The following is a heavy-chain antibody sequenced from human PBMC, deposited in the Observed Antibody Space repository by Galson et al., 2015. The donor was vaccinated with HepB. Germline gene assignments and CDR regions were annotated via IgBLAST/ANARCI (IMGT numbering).Heavy chain of an antibody. V-gene: IGHV1-45*02. CDR1: GYTFTYRY. CDR3: ARSSHRITMIRRGDWYFDL. Sequence: SVKVSCKASGYTFTYRYLHWVRQAPGQALEWMGWITPFNGNTNYAQKFQDRVTITRDRSMSTAYMELSSLRSEDTAMYYCARSSHRITMIRRGDWYFDLWGRGTLVTVSS. D-gene: IGHD3-22*01. J-gene: IGHJ2*01. CDR2: ITPFNGNT.